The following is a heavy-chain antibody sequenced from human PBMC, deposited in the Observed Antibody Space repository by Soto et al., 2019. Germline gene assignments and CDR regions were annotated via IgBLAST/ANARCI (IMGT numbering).Heavy chain of an antibody. V-gene: IGHV2-5*02. D-gene: IGHD5-12*01. Sequence: QITLKESGPMLVKPTQPLTLTCTFSGFSFITNKVGVGWIRQPPGKAREWHALMYWDDDKPYSPCLKSRLTITKATSRNQVVLTMTNMDPVDTATYDCAHIPRLQRGEVATTGFDYWGQGTLVTVSS. CDR1: GFSFITNKVG. CDR3: AHIPRLQRGEVATTGFDY. J-gene: IGHJ4*02. CDR2: MYWDDDK.